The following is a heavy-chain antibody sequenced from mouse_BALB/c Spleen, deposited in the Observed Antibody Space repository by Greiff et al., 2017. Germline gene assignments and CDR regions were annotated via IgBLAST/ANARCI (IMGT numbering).Heavy chain of an antibody. CDR3: ATHYFYAMDY. D-gene: IGHD1-2*01. Sequence: EVQGVQSGGGLVKPGGSLKLSCAASGFTFSSYAMSWVRQTPEKRLEWVASISSGGSTYYSDSVKGRFTISRDDARNILYLHMSSLRSDDTAMYYCATHYFYAMDYWGQGTSVTVSS. J-gene: IGHJ4*01. CDR2: ISSGGST. CDR1: GFTFSSYA. V-gene: IGHV5-6-5*01.